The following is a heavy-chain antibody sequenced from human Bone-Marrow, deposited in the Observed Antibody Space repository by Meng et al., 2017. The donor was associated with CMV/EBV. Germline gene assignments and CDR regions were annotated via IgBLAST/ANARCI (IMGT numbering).Heavy chain of an antibody. Sequence: SETLSLTCTVSGGSISSYYWSWIRQPPGKGLEWIGAVSHSGNANYNPSLKSRVTISVDTSKTQFSVKFTSVTAADTAVYYCARGTYCGGDCGPHDYYFDYWGQGTLVTVSS. CDR3: ARGTYCGGDCGPHDYYFDY. J-gene: IGHJ4*02. CDR1: GGSISSYY. CDR2: VSHSGNA. V-gene: IGHV4-34*01. D-gene: IGHD2-21*01.